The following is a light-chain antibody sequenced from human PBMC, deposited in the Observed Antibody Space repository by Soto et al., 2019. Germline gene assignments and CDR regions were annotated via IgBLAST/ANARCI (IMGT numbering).Light chain of an antibody. J-gene: IGKJ4*01. V-gene: IGKV3-15*01. CDR3: QQYNAWPPFT. Sequence: EIVMTQSPATLSVSPGERATLSCRASQTVSSNLAWYQQKPGQAPRLLIDAASTRATGIPARFSGSGSGTEFTLTISSLQSEDFAVYYCQQYNAWPPFTFGGGTKVEIK. CDR2: AAS. CDR1: QTVSSN.